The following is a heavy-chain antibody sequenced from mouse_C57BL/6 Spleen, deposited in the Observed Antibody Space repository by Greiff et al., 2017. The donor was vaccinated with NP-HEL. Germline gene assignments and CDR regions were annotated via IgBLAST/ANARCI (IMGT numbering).Heavy chain of an antibody. J-gene: IGHJ4*01. Sequence: EVKLVESGPELVKPGASVKISCKASGYSFTDYNMNWVKQSNGKSLEWIGVINPNYGTTSYNQKFKGKATLTVDQSSSTAYMQLNSLTSEDSAVYYCAREGYYGNSLMDYWGQGTSVTVSS. CDR3: AREGYYGNSLMDY. V-gene: IGHV1-39*01. D-gene: IGHD1-1*01. CDR2: INPNYGTT. CDR1: GYSFTDYN.